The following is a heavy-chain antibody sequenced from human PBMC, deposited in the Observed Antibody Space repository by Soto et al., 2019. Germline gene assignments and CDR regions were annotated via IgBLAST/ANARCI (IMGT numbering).Heavy chain of an antibody. CDR2: FIPILDMA. Sequence: QVQVVQSGAEVKKPESSVKVSCKPSGGTFNTYTVNWVRLAPGHGLEWMGRFIPILDMANYAQKFQDRVTITADRSTFTAYRELNSLTSDATAVYYCAITYCRDNSCPRDFDVWGPGTRVTVSS. CDR3: AITYCRDNSCPRDFDV. J-gene: IGHJ4*02. V-gene: IGHV1-69*02. D-gene: IGHD2-21*01. CDR1: GGTFNTYT.